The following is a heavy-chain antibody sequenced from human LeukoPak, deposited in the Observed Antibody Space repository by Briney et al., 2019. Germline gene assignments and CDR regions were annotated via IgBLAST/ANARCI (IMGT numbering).Heavy chain of an antibody. V-gene: IGHV4-34*01. CDR2: INHSGST. J-gene: IGHJ4*02. CDR3: ARHGYYYDSSGYPFFDY. Sequence: PSETLSLTCAVYGGSFSGYYWSWIRQPPGKGLEWIGGINHSGSTNYNPSLKSRVAISVDTSKNQFSLKLSSVTAADTAVYYCARHGYYYDSSGYPFFDYWGQGTLVTVSS. D-gene: IGHD3-22*01. CDR1: GGSFSGYY.